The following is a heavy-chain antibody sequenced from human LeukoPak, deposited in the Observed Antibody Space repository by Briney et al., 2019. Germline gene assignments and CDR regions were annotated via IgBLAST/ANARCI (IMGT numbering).Heavy chain of an antibody. V-gene: IGHV3-30-3*01. CDR1: GFTFSSYA. D-gene: IGHD4-17*01. Sequence: PGGSLRLSCAASGFTFSSYAIHWVRQAPGKGLEWVAVISYDGSNKYYADSVKGRFTISRDNSKNTLYLQMNSLRAEDTAVYYCARASDYGDYYFDYWGQGTLVTVSS. CDR2: ISYDGSNK. CDR3: ARASDYGDYYFDY. J-gene: IGHJ4*02.